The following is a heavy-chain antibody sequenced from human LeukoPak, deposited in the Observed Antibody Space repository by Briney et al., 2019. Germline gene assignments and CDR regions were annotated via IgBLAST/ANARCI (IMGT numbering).Heavy chain of an antibody. CDR3: AKGGYCSGGSCYRDPNWFDP. D-gene: IGHD2-15*01. CDR2: INWNGGST. Sequence: PGGSLRLSCAASGFTFDDYGMSWVRQAPGKGLEWVSGINWNGGSTGYADSVKGRFTISRDNSKNTLYLQMNSLRAEDTAVYYCAKGGYCSGGSCYRDPNWFDPWGQGTLVTVSS. CDR1: GFTFDDYG. V-gene: IGHV3-20*04. J-gene: IGHJ5*02.